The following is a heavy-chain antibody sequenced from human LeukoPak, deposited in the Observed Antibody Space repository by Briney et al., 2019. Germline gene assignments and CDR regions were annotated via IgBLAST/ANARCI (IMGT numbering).Heavy chain of an antibody. Sequence: GGSLRLSCAASGFTFSSYAMSWVRQAPGKGLEWVSGINTSGGSTAYADSVKGRFTISRDNSKNTLYLQMNSLRAEDTAVYYCARVGLMGIYGSGGDYFDYWGQGTLVTVSS. V-gene: IGHV3-23*01. J-gene: IGHJ4*02. CDR1: GFTFSSYA. CDR2: INTSGGST. CDR3: ARVGLMGIYGSGGDYFDY. D-gene: IGHD3-10*01.